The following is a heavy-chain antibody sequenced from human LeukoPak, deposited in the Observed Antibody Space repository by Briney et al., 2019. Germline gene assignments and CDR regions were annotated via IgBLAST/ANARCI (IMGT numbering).Heavy chain of an antibody. CDR2: IYYSGST. Sequence: SETLSLTCTVSGGSISSYYWSWIRQPPGKGLEWIGYIYYSGSTNYNPSLKSRVTISVDTSKNQFSLKLSSVTAADTAVYYCARDRARKKQQHLDVWGKGTTVTVSS. CDR1: GGSISSYY. J-gene: IGHJ6*04. D-gene: IGHD6-13*01. V-gene: IGHV4-59*12. CDR3: ARDRARKKQQHLDV.